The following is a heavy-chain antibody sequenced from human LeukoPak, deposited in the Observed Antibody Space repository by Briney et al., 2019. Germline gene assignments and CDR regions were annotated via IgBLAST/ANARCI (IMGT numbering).Heavy chain of an antibody. CDR2: IYSGGST. CDR3: ARAMYSSSRTFDY. D-gene: IGHD6-13*01. J-gene: IGHJ4*02. CDR1: GFTVSSNY. V-gene: IGHV3-66*02. Sequence: GGSLRLSCAASGFTVSSNYMSWVRQAPGKGLEWVSVIYSGGSTYYADSVKGRFTISRDNSKNTLYLQMNSLRAEDTAVCYCARAMYSSSRTFDYWGQGTLVTVSS.